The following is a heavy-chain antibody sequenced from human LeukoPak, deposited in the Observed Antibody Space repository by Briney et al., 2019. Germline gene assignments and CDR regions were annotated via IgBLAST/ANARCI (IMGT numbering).Heavy chain of an antibody. CDR3: ARVLRKGFWRDYYYYGMDV. D-gene: IGHD3-3*01. CDR2: IIPIFGIA. CDR1: GGTFSSYA. V-gene: IGHV1-69*04. J-gene: IGHJ6*02. Sequence: SVKVSCKASGGTFSSYAISWVRQAPGQGLEWMGTIIPIFGIANYAQKFQGRVTITADKSTSTAYMELSSLRSEDTAVYYCARVLRKGFWRDYYYYGMDVWGQGTTVTVSS.